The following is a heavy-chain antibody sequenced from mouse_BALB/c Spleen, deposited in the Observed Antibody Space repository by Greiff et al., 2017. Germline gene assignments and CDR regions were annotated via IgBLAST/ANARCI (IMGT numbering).Heavy chain of an antibody. Sequence: QVQLQQSGAELVKPGASVKLSCKASGYTFTSYDINWVRQRPEQGLEWIGWIFPGDGSTKYNEKFKGKATLTTDKSSSTAYMQLSRLTSEDSAVYFCARGDSIITTVVADYWGQGTTLTVSS. V-gene: IGHV1S56*01. D-gene: IGHD1-1*01. CDR3: ARGDSIITTVVADY. J-gene: IGHJ2*01. CDR1: GYTFTSYD. CDR2: IFPGDGST.